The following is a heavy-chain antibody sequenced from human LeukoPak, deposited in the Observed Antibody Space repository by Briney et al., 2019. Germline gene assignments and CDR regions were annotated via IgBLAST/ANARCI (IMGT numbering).Heavy chain of an antibody. J-gene: IGHJ5*02. Sequence: GGSLRLSCAASGFTFSSYAMSWVRQAPGKGLEWVSAISGSGGSTYYADSVKGRFTISRDNSKNTLYLQMNSLRAEDTAVYYCAKVFMYYYDSSGPNWIYPWGQGNLFTVSS. V-gene: IGHV3-23*01. D-gene: IGHD3-22*01. CDR1: GFTFSSYA. CDR2: ISGSGGST. CDR3: AKVFMYYYDSSGPNWIYP.